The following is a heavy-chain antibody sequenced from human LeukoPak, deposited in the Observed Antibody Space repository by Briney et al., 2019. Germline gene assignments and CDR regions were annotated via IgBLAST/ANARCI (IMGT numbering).Heavy chain of an antibody. Sequence: GASVKVSRKASGYTFTGYYMHWVRQAPGQGLEWMGWINPNSGDTNYAQKFQGRVTVTRDTSISTAYMELSWLRSGDTAVYYCARVGSSGWYVHPTLDYWGQGTLVTVSS. CDR1: GYTFTGYY. CDR3: ARVGSSGWYVHPTLDY. CDR2: INPNSGDT. J-gene: IGHJ4*02. D-gene: IGHD6-19*01. V-gene: IGHV1-2*02.